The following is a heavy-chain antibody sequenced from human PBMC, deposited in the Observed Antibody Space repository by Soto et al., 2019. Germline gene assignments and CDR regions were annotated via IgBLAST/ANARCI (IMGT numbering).Heavy chain of an antibody. CDR1: GFTFSSYG. D-gene: IGHD6-19*01. J-gene: IGHJ6*02. V-gene: IGHV3-33*01. CDR2: IWYDGSNK. Sequence: PGGSLRLSCAASGFTFSSYGMHWVRQAPGKGLEWVAVIWYDGSNKYYADSVKGRFTISRDNSKNTLYLQMNSLRAEDTAVYYCARGPAPIAVAGVGWDYYYYGMDVWGQGTTVTVSS. CDR3: ARGPAPIAVAGVGWDYYYYGMDV.